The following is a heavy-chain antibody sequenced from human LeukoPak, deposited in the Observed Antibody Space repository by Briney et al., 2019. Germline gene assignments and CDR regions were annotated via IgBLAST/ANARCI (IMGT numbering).Heavy chain of an antibody. CDR1: GFTFSSYA. D-gene: IGHD2-2*01. CDR2: ISYDGSNR. CDR3: ARDPRRLYIVVVPAAIDY. J-gene: IGHJ4*02. Sequence: GTSLRLSCAASGFTFSSYAMHWVRQAPGKGLEWVAVISYDGSNRYYADSVKGRFTISRDNSKNTLYLQMNSLRAEDTAVYYCARDPRRLYIVVVPAAIDYWGQGTLVTVSS. V-gene: IGHV3-30-3*01.